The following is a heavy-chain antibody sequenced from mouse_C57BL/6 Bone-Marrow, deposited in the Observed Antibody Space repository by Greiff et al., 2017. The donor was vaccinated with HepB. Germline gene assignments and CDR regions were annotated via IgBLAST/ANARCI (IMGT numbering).Heavy chain of an antibody. D-gene: IGHD3-2*02. J-gene: IGHJ4*01. V-gene: IGHV1-53*01. Sequence: QVQLQQPGTELVKPGASVKLSCKASGYTFTSYWMHWVKQRPGQGLEWIGNINPSNGGTNYNEKFKSKATLTVDKSSSTASMQLSSLTSEDSAVYYCARPGSSGYVMDYWGQGTSVTVSS. CDR3: ARPGSSGYVMDY. CDR2: INPSNGGT. CDR1: GYTFTSYW.